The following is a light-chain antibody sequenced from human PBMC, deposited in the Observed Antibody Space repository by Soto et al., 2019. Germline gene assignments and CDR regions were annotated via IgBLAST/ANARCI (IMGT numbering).Light chain of an antibody. V-gene: IGLV2-11*01. CDR3: CSYAGNSLWV. CDR2: AVS. Sequence: QSALTQPRSVSGSPGQSVTISCTGTNSDVGGYNYVSWYQQHPGKAPKLVIYAVSKRPSGVPDRFSGSKSGNTASLTISGLQAEDEADYYCCSYAGNSLWVFGGGTKLTVL. CDR1: NSDVGGYNY. J-gene: IGLJ3*02.